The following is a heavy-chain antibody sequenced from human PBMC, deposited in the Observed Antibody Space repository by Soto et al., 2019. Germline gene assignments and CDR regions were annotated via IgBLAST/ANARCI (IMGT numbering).Heavy chain of an antibody. CDR2: IWYDGSNK. Sequence: QVQLVESGGGVVQPGRSLRLSCAASGFTFSSYGIHWARQAPGKGLEWVAVIWYDGSNKYYADSVKGRFTISRDNSKNTLYLQMNSLRAEDTAVYYCARGGSNYYYGIDVWGQVTTVTV. J-gene: IGHJ6*02. D-gene: IGHD3-16*01. CDR3: ARGGSNYYYGIDV. CDR1: GFTFSSYG. V-gene: IGHV3-33*01.